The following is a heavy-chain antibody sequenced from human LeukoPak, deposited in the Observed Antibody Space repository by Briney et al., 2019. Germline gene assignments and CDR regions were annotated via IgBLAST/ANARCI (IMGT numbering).Heavy chain of an antibody. CDR2: MNPNSGNT. J-gene: IGHJ4*02. CDR1: GYTFTSYD. Sequence: GASVKVSCKASGYTFTSYDINWVRQATGQGLEWMGWMNPNSGNTGYAQKFQGRVTMTTDTSTSTAYMELRSLRSDDTAVYYCARLRDSRDVYFDYRGQGTLVTVSS. D-gene: IGHD6-13*01. V-gene: IGHV1-8*01. CDR3: ARLRDSRDVYFDY.